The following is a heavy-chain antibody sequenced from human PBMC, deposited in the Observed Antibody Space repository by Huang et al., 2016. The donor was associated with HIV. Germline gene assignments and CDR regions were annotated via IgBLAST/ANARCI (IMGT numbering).Heavy chain of an antibody. CDR2: IMDSGST. Sequence: QVQLQQWGAELLKPSETLSLTCAVSGGSFSGHYWTWIRQPPGRGLGWIGEIMDSGSTTYNPSLKCRVTISGDTSQSQFSLKLNSVTAADTAIYYCARMFKYDSGGYWGNDAFDIWGQGTMVTVSS. J-gene: IGHJ3*02. CDR1: GGSFSGHY. V-gene: IGHV4-34*02. D-gene: IGHD3-22*01. CDR3: ARMFKYDSGGYWGNDAFDI.